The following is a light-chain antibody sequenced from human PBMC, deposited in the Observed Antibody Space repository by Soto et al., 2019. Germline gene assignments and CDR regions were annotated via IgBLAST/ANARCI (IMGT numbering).Light chain of an antibody. Sequence: EIVLTQSPGTLSSSPGERATLSCRASQSVNSNYLAWYQQKPGQAPRLLIYAASSRATGIPDRFSGGGSGTDFTLTISRLEPEDFADYYCQQYSSGMFGQGTKVEIK. CDR1: QSVNSNY. CDR3: QQYSSGM. J-gene: IGKJ1*01. V-gene: IGKV3-20*01. CDR2: AAS.